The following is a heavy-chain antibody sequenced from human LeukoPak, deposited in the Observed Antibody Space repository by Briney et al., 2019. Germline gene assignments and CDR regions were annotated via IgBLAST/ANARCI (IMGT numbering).Heavy chain of an antibody. J-gene: IGHJ4*02. Sequence: GGSLRLSCAASGFTFSSYAMSWVRQAPGRGLEXXXAISGSGGSTYYAASVKGRFTISRENSKNTLYLQMNSLRAEDTAVYYCAKEWYYDILTGPNYFDYWGQGTLVTVSS. D-gene: IGHD3-9*01. CDR2: ISGSGGST. V-gene: IGHV3-23*01. CDR3: AKEWYYDILTGPNYFDY. CDR1: GFTFSSYA.